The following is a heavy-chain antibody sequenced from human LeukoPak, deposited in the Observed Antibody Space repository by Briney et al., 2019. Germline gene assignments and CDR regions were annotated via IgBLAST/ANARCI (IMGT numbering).Heavy chain of an antibody. CDR2: IIAYNGNT. CDR1: GYTFSNYG. D-gene: IGHD2-2*01. J-gene: IGHJ4*02. Sequence: ASVKVSCKASGYTFSNYGITWVRQAPGQGLEWMGWIIAYNGNTKYAQKFQGRVTMTTDTSTSTAYMELRRLTSDDTAVYYCASTRSQLVVPAATAFDYWGQGTLVTVSS. CDR3: ASTRSQLVVPAATAFDY. V-gene: IGHV1-18*01.